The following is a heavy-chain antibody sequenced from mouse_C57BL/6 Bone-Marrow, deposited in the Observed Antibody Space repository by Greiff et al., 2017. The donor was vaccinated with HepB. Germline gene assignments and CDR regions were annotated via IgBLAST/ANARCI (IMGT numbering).Heavy chain of an antibody. Sequence: DVKLQESGPVLVKPGASVKMSCKASGYTFTDYYMNWVKQSHGKSLEWIGVINPYNGGTSYNQKFKDKATLTVDKSSSTAYMELNSLTSEDSAVYYCALFTTVVAPYWYFDVWGTGTTVTVSS. CDR2: INPYNGGT. J-gene: IGHJ1*03. D-gene: IGHD1-1*01. CDR1: GYTFTDYY. V-gene: IGHV1-19*01. CDR3: ALFTTVVAPYWYFDV.